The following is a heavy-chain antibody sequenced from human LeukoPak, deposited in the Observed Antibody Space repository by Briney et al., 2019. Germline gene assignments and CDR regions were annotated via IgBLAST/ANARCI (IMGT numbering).Heavy chain of an antibody. CDR1: GGSISSYY. J-gene: IGHJ4*02. CDR2: INHSGNT. Sequence: PSETLSLTCTVSGGSISSYYWSWIRQPPGKGLEWIGEINHSGNTDYNPSLKSRVTISIDTSKNQFSLKPNSVTAADTAVYYCARGLHWLRYFDLWGQGTLVTVSS. CDR3: ARGLHWLRYFDL. V-gene: IGHV4-34*01. D-gene: IGHD5-12*01.